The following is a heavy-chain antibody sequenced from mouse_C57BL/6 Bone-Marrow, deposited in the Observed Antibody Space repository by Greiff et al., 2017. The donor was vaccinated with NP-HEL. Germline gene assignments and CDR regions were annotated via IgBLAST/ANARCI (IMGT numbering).Heavy chain of an antibody. CDR1: GFTFSSYG. CDR2: ISSGGSYT. D-gene: IGHD2-2*01. V-gene: IGHV5-6*01. CDR3: ASHYAYGAAWCAY. Sequence: EVHVVESGGDLVRPGGSLKLSCAASGFTFSSYGMSWVRQTPDKRLEWVATISSGGSYTYYPDSVKGRFTVSIDHAKNTLYLQMRNLESVDTAMYYGASHYAYGAAWCAYWGQGTLVTVSA. J-gene: IGHJ3*01.